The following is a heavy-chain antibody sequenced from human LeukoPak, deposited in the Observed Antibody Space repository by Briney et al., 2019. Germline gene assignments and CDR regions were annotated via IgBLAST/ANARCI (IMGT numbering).Heavy chain of an antibody. CDR1: GGSINSYY. CDR2: IHYTGST. CDR3: ARGARSSSWYVPYYFDY. V-gene: IGHV4-59*08. Sequence: PSETLSLTCTVSGGSINSYYWSWIRQPPGKGLECIGYIHYTGSTNYNPSLKSRVTISVDTSKNQFSLKLSSVTAADTAVYYCARGARSSSWYVPYYFDYWGQGTLVTVSS. J-gene: IGHJ4*02. D-gene: IGHD6-13*01.